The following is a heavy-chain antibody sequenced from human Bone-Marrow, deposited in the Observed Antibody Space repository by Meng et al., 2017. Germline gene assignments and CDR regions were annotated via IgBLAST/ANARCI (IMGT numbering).Heavy chain of an antibody. V-gene: IGHV4-59*01. CDR3: ARELPRGYSYGYALDY. D-gene: IGHD5-18*01. Sequence: SETLSLTCTVSGGSISSYYWSWIRQPQGKGLEWIGYIYYSGSTNYNPSLKSRVTISVDKSKNQFSLKLSSVTAADTAVYYCARELPRGYSYGYALDYWGQGTLVTVSS. CDR2: IYYSGST. J-gene: IGHJ4*02. CDR1: GGSISSYY.